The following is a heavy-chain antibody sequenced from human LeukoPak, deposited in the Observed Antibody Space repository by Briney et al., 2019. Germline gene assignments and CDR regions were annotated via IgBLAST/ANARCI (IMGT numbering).Heavy chain of an antibody. D-gene: IGHD2-2*01. Sequence: GGSLRLSCAESGFTFSSYGMHWVRQAPGKGLEWVAFIRYDGSNKYYADSVKGRFTISRDNSKNTLYLQMNSLRAEDTAVYYCAKEDCSSTSCLGFYWGQGTLVTVSS. CDR1: GFTFSSYG. CDR2: IRYDGSNK. CDR3: AKEDCSSTSCLGFY. V-gene: IGHV3-30*02. J-gene: IGHJ4*02.